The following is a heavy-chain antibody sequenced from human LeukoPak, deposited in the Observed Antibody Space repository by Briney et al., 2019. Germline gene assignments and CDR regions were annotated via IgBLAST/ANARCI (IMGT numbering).Heavy chain of an antibody. CDR3: ARGGPGLGSYFDY. CDR2: ISRSSSYI. J-gene: IGHJ4*02. V-gene: IGHV3-21*01. Sequence: GGALVLSCAASGFPFSSYGMSRVRQAPGKGLEWVSSISRSSSYIYYADSMKGRFTISRDNANNSLFLQMNSLRAEDTAVYYCARGGPGLGSYFDYWGQGTLVSVSS. CDR1: GFPFSSYG. D-gene: IGHD3-10*01.